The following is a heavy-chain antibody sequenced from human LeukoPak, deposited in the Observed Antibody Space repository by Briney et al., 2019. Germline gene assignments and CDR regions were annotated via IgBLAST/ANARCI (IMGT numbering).Heavy chain of an antibody. CDR2: VIPIFGTA. D-gene: IGHD6-19*01. CDR3: ARADFSGRAATSRYYFDY. V-gene: IGHV1-69*13. CDR1: GGTFSSYA. Sequence: GASVKVSCKASGGTFSSYAISWVRQAPGQGLEWMGGVIPIFGTANYAQKFQGRVTITADESTSTAYMELNSLRSEDTAVYYCARADFSGRAATSRYYFDYWGQGTLVTVSS. J-gene: IGHJ4*02.